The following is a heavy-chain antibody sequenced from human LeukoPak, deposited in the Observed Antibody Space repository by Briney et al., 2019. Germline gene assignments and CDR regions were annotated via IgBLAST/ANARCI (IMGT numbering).Heavy chain of an antibody. CDR3: ARGAYCSGGRCPGAFDI. Sequence: GGSLRLSCAASGFTFSNYAMYWVRQAPGKGLEWETIIWYDGSNKNYADSVKGRFTISRDNSKNTLYLQMNSLRAEDTAVYYCARGAYCSGGRCPGAFDIWGQGTMVTVSS. CDR1: GFTFSNYA. J-gene: IGHJ3*02. CDR2: IWYDGSNK. D-gene: IGHD2-15*01. V-gene: IGHV3-33*01.